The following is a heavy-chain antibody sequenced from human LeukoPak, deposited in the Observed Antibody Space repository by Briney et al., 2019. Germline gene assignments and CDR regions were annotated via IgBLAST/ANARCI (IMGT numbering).Heavy chain of an antibody. V-gene: IGHV3-30*18. CDR3: AKGDYFDY. CDR1: GFTFSSYG. Sequence: GGSLRLSCAASGFTFSSYGMHWVRQAPGKGLEWVAVISYDGSNKYYADSVKGRFTISRDKSKNTLYLQMNSLRAEDTAVYYCAKGDYFDYWGQGTLVTVSS. J-gene: IGHJ4*02. CDR2: ISYDGSNK.